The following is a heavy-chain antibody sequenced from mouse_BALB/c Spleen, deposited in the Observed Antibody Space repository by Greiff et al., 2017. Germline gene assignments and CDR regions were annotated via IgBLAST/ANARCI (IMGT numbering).Heavy chain of an antibody. CDR1: GYTFTDYE. Sequence: QVQLQQSGAELVRPGASVTLSCKASGYTFTDYEMHWVKQTPVHGLEWIGAIDPETGGTAYNQKFKGKATLTADKSSSTAYMELRSLTSEDSAVYYCTRHRSTMITFFDYWGQGTTLTVSS. V-gene: IGHV1-15*01. D-gene: IGHD2-4*01. CDR2: IDPETGGT. J-gene: IGHJ2*01. CDR3: TRHRSTMITFFDY.